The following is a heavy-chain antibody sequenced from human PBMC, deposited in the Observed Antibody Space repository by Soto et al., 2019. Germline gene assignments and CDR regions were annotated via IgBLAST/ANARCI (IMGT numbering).Heavy chain of an antibody. V-gene: IGHV4-59*01. CDR3: TRVGGYYGDYPNFDY. Sequence: SETLSLTXTVSGSSISPFYWRWIRQPPGKGLEWIGYIYYTGSTNYNPSLKSRVTLSLGTSRNQLSLKLSSVTAADTAVYYCTRVGGYYGDYPNFDYWGPGTLVTVSS. CDR2: IYYTGST. D-gene: IGHD4-17*01. CDR1: GSSISPFY. J-gene: IGHJ4*02.